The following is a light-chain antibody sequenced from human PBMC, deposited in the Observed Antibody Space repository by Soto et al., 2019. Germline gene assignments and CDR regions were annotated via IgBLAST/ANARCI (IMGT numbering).Light chain of an antibody. J-gene: IGKJ3*01. Sequence: EIVLTQAPGTLSLSPGERATISCRASQSVSSSYLAWYQQKPGQAPRLLIYGASSRATGIPDRFSGSGSGTDFTLTISRLEPEDFAVYYCQQYGSSFTFTFGPGTKWIS. V-gene: IGKV3-20*01. CDR1: QSVSSSY. CDR2: GAS. CDR3: QQYGSSFTFT.